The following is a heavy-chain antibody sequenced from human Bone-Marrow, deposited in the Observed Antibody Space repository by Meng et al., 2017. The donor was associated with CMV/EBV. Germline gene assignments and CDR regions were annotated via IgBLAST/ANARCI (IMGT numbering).Heavy chain of an antibody. CDR2: IYYSGST. D-gene: IGHD2-2*01. J-gene: IGHJ5*02. V-gene: IGHV4-59*01. CDR1: GGSFSGYY. CDR3: ARDRGEQLLQGSWFDP. Sequence: SETLALTCAVYGGSFSGYYWSWIRQPPGKGLEWIGYIYYSGSTNYNPSLKSRVTISVDTSKNQFSLKLSSVTAADTAVYYCARDRGEQLLQGSWFDPWGQGTLVTVSS.